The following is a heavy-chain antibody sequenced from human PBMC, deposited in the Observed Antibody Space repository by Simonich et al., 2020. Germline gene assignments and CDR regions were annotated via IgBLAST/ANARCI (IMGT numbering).Heavy chain of an antibody. CDR2: ISSSSSTR. D-gene: IGHD5-12*01. Sequence: EVQLVESGGGVVQPGGSLRLSCAASGFTFSSYSMNWVRQAPGKGLEWVSYISSSSSTRYYADSVKGRFPISRDKAKNSLYLQMNSLRAEDTAVYYCARDSSYYAFDIWGQGTMVTVSS. CDR3: ARDSSYYAFDI. J-gene: IGHJ3*02. V-gene: IGHV3-48*01. CDR1: GFTFSSYS.